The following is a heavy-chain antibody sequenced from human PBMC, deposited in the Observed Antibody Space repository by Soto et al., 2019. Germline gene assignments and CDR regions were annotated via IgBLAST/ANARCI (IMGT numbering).Heavy chain of an antibody. V-gene: IGHV4-59*08. Sequence: QVQLQESGPGLVKPSETLSLTCTVSGGSISSYYWSWIRQPPGKGLEWIGCIYYSGSTNYNPSLTSRAPISVDTSKNPFPMKVRSVIAADTAVYYCARLSAFGTYSSGWPAYPEGGTWFDPWGQGTLVTVSS. CDR3: ARLSAFGTYSSGWPAYPEGGTWFDP. CDR2: IYYSGST. D-gene: IGHD6-19*01. CDR1: GGSISSYY. J-gene: IGHJ5*02.